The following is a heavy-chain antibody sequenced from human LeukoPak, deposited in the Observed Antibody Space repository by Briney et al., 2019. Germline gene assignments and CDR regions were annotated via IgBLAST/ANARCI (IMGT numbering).Heavy chain of an antibody. Sequence: GGSLRLSCAASGFTFSGSDMHWVRQASGKGLEWVGRIRIKTNSYATAYAASVKGRFTISRDNSKNTLYLQMNSLRAEDTAVYYCARDRQYSSGWAEYFQHWGQGTLVTVSS. J-gene: IGHJ1*01. V-gene: IGHV3-73*01. CDR1: GFTFSGSD. CDR3: ARDRQYSSGWAEYFQH. CDR2: IRIKTNSYAT. D-gene: IGHD6-19*01.